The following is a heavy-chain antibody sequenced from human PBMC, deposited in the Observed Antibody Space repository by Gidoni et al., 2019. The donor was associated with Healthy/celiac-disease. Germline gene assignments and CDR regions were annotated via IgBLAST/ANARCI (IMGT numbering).Heavy chain of an antibody. D-gene: IGHD1-26*01. CDR3: ASTSGSYYYYYYGMDV. Sequence: QVQLVQSGAEVKKPGSSVKVSCKASGGPFRSYAISWVRQAPGQGLEWMGGIIPIGGTANYAQKFQGRVTITADESTSTAYMELSSLRSEDTTVYYCASTSGSYYYYYYGMDVWGQGTTVTVSS. CDR1: GGPFRSYA. CDR2: IIPIGGTA. V-gene: IGHV1-69*01. J-gene: IGHJ6*02.